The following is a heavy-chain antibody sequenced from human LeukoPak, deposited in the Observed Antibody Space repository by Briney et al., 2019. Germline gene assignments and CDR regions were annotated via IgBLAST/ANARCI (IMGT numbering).Heavy chain of an antibody. D-gene: IGHD3-16*01. J-gene: IGHJ6*03. CDR2: IYHSGST. V-gene: IGHV4-38-2*02. Sequence: PSETLSLTCTVSGYSISSGYYWGWIRQPPGKGLEWIGSIYHSGSTYYNPSLKSRVTISVDTSKNQFSLKLSSVTAADTAVYYCARDFRGDYYYYMDVWGKGTTVTISS. CDR1: GYSISSGYY. CDR3: ARDFRGDYYYYMDV.